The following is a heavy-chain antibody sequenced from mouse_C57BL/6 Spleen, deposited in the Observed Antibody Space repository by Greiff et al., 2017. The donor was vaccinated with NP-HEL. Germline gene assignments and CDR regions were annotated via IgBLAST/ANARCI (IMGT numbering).Heavy chain of an antibody. D-gene: IGHD1-1*01. CDR3: TMNYYGSAYFDY. V-gene: IGHV1-15*01. CDR1: GYTFTDYE. J-gene: IGHJ2*01. CDR2: IDPETGGT. Sequence: VQLQQSGAELVRPGASVTLSCKASGYTFTDYEMHWVKQTPVHGLEWIGAIDPETGGTAYNQKFKGKAILTADKSSSTAYMELRSLTSEDSAVYYCTMNYYGSAYFDYWGQGTTLTVSS.